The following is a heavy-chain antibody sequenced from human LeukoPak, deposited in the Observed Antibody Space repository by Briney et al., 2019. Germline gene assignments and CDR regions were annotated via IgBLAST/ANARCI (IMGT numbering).Heavy chain of an antibody. D-gene: IGHD3-16*01. CDR1: GFTVSSNY. CDR3: AKDLPLGGHAFDI. J-gene: IGHJ3*02. V-gene: IGHV3-53*01. CDR2: IYSGGST. Sequence: GGSLRLSCAASGFTVSSNYMSWVRQAPGKGLEWVSVIYSGGSTYYADSVKGRFTISRDNSKNTLYLQMNSLRAEDTAVYYCAKDLPLGGHAFDIWGQGTMVTVSS.